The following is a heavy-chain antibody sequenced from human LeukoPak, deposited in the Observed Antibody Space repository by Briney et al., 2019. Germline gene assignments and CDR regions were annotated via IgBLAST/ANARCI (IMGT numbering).Heavy chain of an antibody. Sequence: ASVKVSCKGSGYTFIGYYIHWVRQAPGQGPEWMGWINPNTGGTNYAQNFQGRVTMTRDTSIRTAYMELRRLRSDDTAVYYCARGLYCSSASCYIGLGYYYYYMDVWGKGTTLTVS. CDR2: INPNTGGT. CDR1: GYTFIGYY. V-gene: IGHV1-2*02. CDR3: ARGLYCSSASCYIGLGYYYYYMDV. J-gene: IGHJ6*03. D-gene: IGHD2-2*02.